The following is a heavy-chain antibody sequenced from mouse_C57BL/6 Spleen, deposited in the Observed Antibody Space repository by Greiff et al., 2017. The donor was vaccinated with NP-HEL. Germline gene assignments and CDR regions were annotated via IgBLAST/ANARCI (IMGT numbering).Heavy chain of an antibody. D-gene: IGHD1-1*01. CDR3: ARSRGYVSSPYYAMDY. CDR2: IYPRSGNT. V-gene: IGHV1-81*01. Sequence: VQLQQSGAELARPGASVKLSCKASGYTFTSYGISWVKQRTGQGLEWIGEIYPRSGNTYYNEKFKGKATLTADKYSSTAYMELRSLTSEDSAVYFCARSRGYVSSPYYAMDYWGQGTSVTVSS. J-gene: IGHJ4*01. CDR1: GYTFTSYG.